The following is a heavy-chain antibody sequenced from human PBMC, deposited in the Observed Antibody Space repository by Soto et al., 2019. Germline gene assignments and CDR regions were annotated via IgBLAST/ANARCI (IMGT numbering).Heavy chain of an antibody. CDR2: IYYSGST. D-gene: IGHD5-12*01. J-gene: IGHJ4*01. V-gene: IGHV4-39*01. CDR3: ARHLSDSGYDFND. CDR1: GGSISSSDYY. Sequence: SETLSLTCTVSGGSISSSDYYWGWIRQPPGKGLEWIGSIYYSGSTYYNPSLKSRVSISVDTSKNQFSLNLTSVTAADTAVYYGARHLSDSGYDFNDWGQRTLVTVSS.